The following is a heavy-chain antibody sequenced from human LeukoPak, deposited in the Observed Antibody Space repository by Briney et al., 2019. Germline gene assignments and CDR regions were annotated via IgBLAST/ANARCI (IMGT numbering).Heavy chain of an antibody. V-gene: IGHV1-69*08. CDR3: ARGGQVAVAGTLDY. CDR1: GCTFSSYT. D-gene: IGHD6-19*01. Sequence: GASVKVSCKASGCTFSSYTISWVRQAPGQGLEWMGWIIPILGKANYAQKFQGRVTITADKSTSTAYMELSSLRSEGTAVSDGARGGQVAVAGTLDYWGQGTLVTVSS. CDR2: IIPILGKA. J-gene: IGHJ4*02.